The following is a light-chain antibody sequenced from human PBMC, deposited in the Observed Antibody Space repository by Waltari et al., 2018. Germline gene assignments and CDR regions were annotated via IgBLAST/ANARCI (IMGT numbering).Light chain of an antibody. CDR2: AAS. V-gene: IGKV1-39*01. Sequence: DIQMTQSPSSLSASVGARVTITCRASQSISSYLNCYQQKPGKAPKLLIYAASSLKSGVPSRFSGSGSGTDFTLTISSLQPEDFATYYCQQSYSTLFTFGPGTKVDIK. CDR1: QSISSY. CDR3: QQSYSTLFT. J-gene: IGKJ3*01.